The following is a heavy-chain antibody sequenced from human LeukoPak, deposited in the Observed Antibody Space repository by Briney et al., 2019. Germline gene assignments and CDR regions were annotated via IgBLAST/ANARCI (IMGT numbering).Heavy chain of an antibody. J-gene: IGHJ4*02. D-gene: IGHD3/OR15-3a*01. Sequence: SETLSLTCTVSGGSISGSFYYWGWIRQPPGKGLEWIGRIYYSGSTYYNPSLKSRVTISVDTSKNQFSLNLSSVTAADTAVYYCARRGLIDYWGQGTLVTVSS. CDR1: GGSISGSFYY. CDR2: IYYSGST. V-gene: IGHV4-39*01. CDR3: ARRGLIDY.